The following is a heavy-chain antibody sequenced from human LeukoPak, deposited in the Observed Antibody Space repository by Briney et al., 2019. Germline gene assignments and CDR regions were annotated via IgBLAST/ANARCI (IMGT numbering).Heavy chain of an antibody. J-gene: IGHJ4*02. D-gene: IGHD2-2*01. CDR2: IIPISGTA. Sequence: GASVKVSCKASGGTFSSYAISWVRQAPGQGLEWMGGIIPISGTANYAQKFQGRVTITADESTSTAYMELSSLRSEDTAVYYCARGYCSSTSCLPDYWGQGTLVTVSS. V-gene: IGHV1-69*13. CDR3: ARGYCSSTSCLPDY. CDR1: GGTFSSYA.